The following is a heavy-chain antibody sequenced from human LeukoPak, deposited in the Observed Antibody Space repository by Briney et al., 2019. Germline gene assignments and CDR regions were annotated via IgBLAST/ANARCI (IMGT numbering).Heavy chain of an antibody. J-gene: IGHJ4*02. V-gene: IGHV3-33*01. D-gene: IGHD6-13*01. CDR3: ARVLGSSSWSNLFDY. CDR1: GFTFRNHG. CDR2: IRNDGSNK. Sequence: GGSLRLSCAASGFTFRNHGMHWVRQAPGKGLEWVAVIRNDGSNKYYADSVKGRFTISRDNSNNTLYLQMNSLRAEDTAVYYCARVLGSSSWSNLFDYWGQGTLVTVSS.